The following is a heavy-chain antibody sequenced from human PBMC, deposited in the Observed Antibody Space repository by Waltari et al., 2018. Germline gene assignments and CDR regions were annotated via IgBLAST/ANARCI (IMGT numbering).Heavy chain of an antibody. CDR3: ARASITGTTVNYYYYYYMDV. J-gene: IGHJ6*03. V-gene: IGHV3-53*02. D-gene: IGHD1-20*01. CDR2: IYSGGST. Sequence: EVQLVETGGGLIQPGGSLRLSCAASGFTVSSNYMSWVRQAPGKGREWVSVIYSGGSTYYADSVKGRFTISRDNSKNTLYLQMNSLRAEDTAVYYCARASITGTTVNYYYYYYMDVWGKGTTVTVSS. CDR1: GFTVSSNY.